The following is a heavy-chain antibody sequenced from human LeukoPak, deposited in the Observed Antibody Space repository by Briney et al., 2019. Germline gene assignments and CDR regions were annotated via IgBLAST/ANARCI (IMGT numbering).Heavy chain of an antibody. Sequence: PGGSLRLSCAAYGFPFSNYWMNWIRQAPGKGLEWVAGIKKDGSEEYYVDFVKGPFTISRDNAKNSLFLQMNSLRVDDTAVYYCVRDRGYSSFDYWGQGTLVTVSS. D-gene: IGHD5-18*01. CDR1: GFPFSNYW. CDR2: IKKDGSEE. CDR3: VRDRGYSSFDY. V-gene: IGHV3-7*01. J-gene: IGHJ4*02.